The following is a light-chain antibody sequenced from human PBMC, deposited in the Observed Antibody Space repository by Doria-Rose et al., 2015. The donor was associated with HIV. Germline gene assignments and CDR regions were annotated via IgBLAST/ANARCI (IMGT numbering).Light chain of an antibody. CDR1: QSLLYTSKNY. CDR3: QQYYDTPS. Sequence: DIRVTQSPESLGMSLGERATLNCKSNQSLLYTSKNYLAWYQQKPGQPPKLLIYWASTRQSEVLARFSGSVSGTDFTLTISSLEAEDVAVYYCQQYYDTPSFGPGTTVDIK. J-gene: IGKJ3*01. CDR2: WAS. V-gene: IGKV4-1*01.